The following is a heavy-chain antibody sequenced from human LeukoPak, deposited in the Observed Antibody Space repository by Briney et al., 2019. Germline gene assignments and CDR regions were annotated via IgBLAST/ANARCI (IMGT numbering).Heavy chain of an antibody. CDR3: ARDQGGATSY. CDR2: IKQDGSEK. Sequence: GGSLRLSCVASGFTFSSRDWMTWVRQAPGKGLEWVANIKQDGSEKNYVDSVKGRFTISRDNAKNSVDLQMNSLRVEDTAVYYCARDQGGATSYWGQGTLVTVSS. J-gene: IGHJ4*02. CDR1: GFTFSSRDW. V-gene: IGHV3-7*01. D-gene: IGHD1-26*01.